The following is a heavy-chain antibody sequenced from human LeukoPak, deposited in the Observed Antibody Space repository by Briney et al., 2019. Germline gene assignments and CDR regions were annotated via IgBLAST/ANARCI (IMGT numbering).Heavy chain of an antibody. J-gene: IGHJ3*01. Sequence: GDPLKISCNGSGYCCTSYLICWVRPMAEKRLEWVGIIYPGDSDTRYSPSFQGQVSMSADKSNSTAYLHWSSLKASDTAMYFCVRQRGSYDEFDVWGQGTMVTVSS. CDR3: VRQRGSYDEFDV. CDR1: GYCCTSYL. D-gene: IGHD3-10*01. CDR2: IYPGDSDT. V-gene: IGHV5-51*01.